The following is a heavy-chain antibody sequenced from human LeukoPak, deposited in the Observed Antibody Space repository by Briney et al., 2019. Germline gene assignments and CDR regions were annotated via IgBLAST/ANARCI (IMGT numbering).Heavy chain of an antibody. Sequence: PGGSLRLSCSASGFTFSSYAMHWVRQAPGKGLEYVSSITASGDKTYHAESVKGRFTIFRDNSKNTLFLHMSSLRAEDTAVYYCVKSSSTVGATYFDYWGQGSLVTVSS. V-gene: IGHV3-64D*06. CDR2: ITASGDKT. CDR1: GFTFSSYA. CDR3: VKSSSTVGATYFDY. D-gene: IGHD1-26*01. J-gene: IGHJ4*02.